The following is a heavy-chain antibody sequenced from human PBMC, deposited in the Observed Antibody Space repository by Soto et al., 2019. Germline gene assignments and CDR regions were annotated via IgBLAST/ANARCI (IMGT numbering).Heavy chain of an antibody. Sequence: SCKASGGTFSSYGMHWVRQAPGKGLECVAVISDTGSSHYYAASVEGRFTISRENSKNTLSLHMDRLRVEDTAVYYCAKDRGGDCPDNSCYFGADYWGQGTPVTVSS. V-gene: IGHV3-30*18. J-gene: IGHJ4*02. CDR2: ISDTGSSH. CDR3: AKDRGGDCPDNSCYFGADY. D-gene: IGHD2-2*01. CDR1: GGTFSSYG.